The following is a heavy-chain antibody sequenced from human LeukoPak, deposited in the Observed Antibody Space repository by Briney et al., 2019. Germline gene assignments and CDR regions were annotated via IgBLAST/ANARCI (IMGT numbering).Heavy chain of an antibody. Sequence: SENLSLTCTVSDGSISNYYWSWIRQPAGKALEWIGRIYTSGSTNYNPSLKSRVTISVDKSKNQFSLRLSSVTAADTAVYYCARVSNYYDSSGYHYIFDYWGQGTLVTVSS. CDR1: DGSISNYY. CDR3: ARVSNYYDSSGYHYIFDY. D-gene: IGHD3-22*01. V-gene: IGHV4-4*07. CDR2: IYTSGST. J-gene: IGHJ4*02.